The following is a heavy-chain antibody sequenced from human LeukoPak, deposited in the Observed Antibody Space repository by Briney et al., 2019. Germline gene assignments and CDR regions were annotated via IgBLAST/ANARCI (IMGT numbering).Heavy chain of an antibody. CDR2: IFGNGAGI. CDR1: GFNFSPYA. Sequence: PGGSLRLSCSASGFNFSPYAMNWVRQAPGKGLEWVSVIFGNGAGINYAESVKGRFTISRDNSKNTLYLQMKSLRAEDTAIYYCAKDRTQDGFYSVDHWGQGVLVTVSS. D-gene: IGHD3-3*01. V-gene: IGHV3-23*01. J-gene: IGHJ4*02. CDR3: AKDRTQDGFYSVDH.